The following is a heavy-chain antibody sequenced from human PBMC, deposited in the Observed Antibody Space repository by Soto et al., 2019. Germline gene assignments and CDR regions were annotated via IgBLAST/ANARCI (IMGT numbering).Heavy chain of an antibody. CDR2: IYYSGTT. D-gene: IGHD3-22*01. CDR1: GGSISSGGSY. J-gene: IGHJ4*02. Sequence: PSETLSLTCTVSGGSISSGGSYWSWIRQSPGEGLEWIGYIYYSGTTYYNPSLKSRVSISLDTSKNQFSLKLHSVTAADTAVYYCAGSSYYYYFEYWGQGALVTVSS. CDR3: AGSSYYYYFEY. V-gene: IGHV4-31*03.